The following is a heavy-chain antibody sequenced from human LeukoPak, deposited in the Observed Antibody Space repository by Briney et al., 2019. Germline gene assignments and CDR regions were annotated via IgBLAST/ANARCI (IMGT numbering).Heavy chain of an antibody. Sequence: GASVTVSCKASGYTFTSYGISWVRQAPGQGLEWMGWISAYNGNTSYAQRLQGRVTMTTDTSTSTAYMELRSLRSDDTAVYYCAREPHNWNDDYFDYWGQGTLVTVSS. V-gene: IGHV1-18*01. CDR3: AREPHNWNDDYFDY. CDR2: ISAYNGNT. D-gene: IGHD1-20*01. J-gene: IGHJ4*02. CDR1: GYTFTSYG.